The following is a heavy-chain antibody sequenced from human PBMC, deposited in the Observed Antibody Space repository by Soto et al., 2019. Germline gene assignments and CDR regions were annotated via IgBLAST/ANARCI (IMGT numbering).Heavy chain of an antibody. J-gene: IGHJ6*03. CDR1: GFTFSSYG. V-gene: IGHV3-33*01. CDR3: ARDRTANHYMDV. CDR2: IWSSGTNK. D-gene: IGHD2-21*02. Sequence: QVQVVESGGGVVQPGRSLRLTCDVSGFTFSSYGMHWVRQAPGKGLEWVALIWSSGTNKYYADSVKGLFTISRDNSKNTLYLEMNSLRAEDTAVYYCARDRTANHYMDVWGKGTTVTVSS.